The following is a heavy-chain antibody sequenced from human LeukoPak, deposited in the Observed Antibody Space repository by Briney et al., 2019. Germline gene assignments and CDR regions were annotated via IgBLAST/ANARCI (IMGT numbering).Heavy chain of an antibody. Sequence: SETLSLTCAVYGGSFSGYYWSWIRQPPGKGLEWIGEINHSGSTNYNPSLKSRVTISVDTSKNQFSLKLSSVTAADTAVYYCARGRPFSLFLDPWGQGTLVTVSS. CDR2: INHSGST. J-gene: IGHJ5*02. CDR3: ARGRPFSLFLDP. CDR1: GGSFSGYY. D-gene: IGHD3-16*02. V-gene: IGHV4-34*01.